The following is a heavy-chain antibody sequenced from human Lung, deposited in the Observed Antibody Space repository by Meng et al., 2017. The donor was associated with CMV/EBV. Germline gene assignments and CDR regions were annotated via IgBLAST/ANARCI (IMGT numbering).Heavy chain of an antibody. V-gene: IGHV4-39*01. CDR3: SGHWWETTHNWYFDL. Sequence: LXCTVSGGSISSSSYYWGWIRQPPGKGLEWIGSIYYSGSTYYNPSLKSRVTISVDTSKNQFSLKLSSVTAADTAVYYCSGHWWETTHNWYFDLWGRGXLVTVSS. CDR1: GGSISSSSYY. CDR2: IYYSGST. D-gene: IGHD1-26*01. J-gene: IGHJ2*01.